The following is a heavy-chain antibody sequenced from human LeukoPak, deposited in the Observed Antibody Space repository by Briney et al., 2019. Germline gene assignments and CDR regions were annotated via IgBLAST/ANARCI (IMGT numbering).Heavy chain of an antibody. CDR2: ISYDGSNK. D-gene: IGHD1-7*01. CDR3: ARDRGTGTTPGMDV. V-gene: IGHV3-30*04. Sequence: GGSRRLSCAASGFTFSSYAMHWVRQAPGKGLEWVAVISYDGSNKYYADSVKGRFTISRDNSKNTLYLQMNSLRAEDTAVYYCARDRGTGTTPGMDVWGKGTTVTVSS. CDR1: GFTFSSYA. J-gene: IGHJ6*04.